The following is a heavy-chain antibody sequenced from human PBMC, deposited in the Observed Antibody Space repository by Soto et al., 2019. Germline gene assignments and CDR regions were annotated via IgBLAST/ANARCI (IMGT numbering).Heavy chain of an antibody. CDR3: TTDSVGAKGGI. J-gene: IGHJ3*02. CDR1: RPTPCYTW. CDR2: IKSKTDGGTT. Sequence: PECPQRNSCAASRPTPCYTWMRWVRQAPGKGLEWVGRIKSKTDGGTTDYAAPVKGRFTISRDDSKNTLYLQMNSLKTEDTAVYYCTTDSVGAKGGIWG. V-gene: IGHV3-15*01. D-gene: IGHD1-26*01.